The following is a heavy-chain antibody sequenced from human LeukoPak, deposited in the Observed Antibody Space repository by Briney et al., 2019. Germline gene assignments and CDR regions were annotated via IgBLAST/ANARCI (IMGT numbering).Heavy chain of an antibody. V-gene: IGHV4-4*02. J-gene: IGHJ4*02. CDR2: VSQTGTT. CDR1: DDSIYTNKW. D-gene: IGHD6-19*01. Sequence: PSGTLSLTCAVFDDSIYTNKWWSWVRQPPGKGLEWIGEVSQTGTTYYDPSLTGRTTISVDRSRNQFSLTLRSATAADTGVYYCASHMAVPGTRGFDDWGQGIPVTVSS. CDR3: ASHMAVPGTRGFDD.